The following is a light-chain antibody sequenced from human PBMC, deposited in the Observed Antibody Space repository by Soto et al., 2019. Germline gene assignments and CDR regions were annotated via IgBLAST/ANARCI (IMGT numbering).Light chain of an antibody. CDR3: QQRSNWSYT. Sequence: EIVLTQSPATLSLSPGERATLSCRASQSVSSYLAWYQQKPGQAPRLLIYDASNRATGIPARFSGSGSGTDFPLTISSLEPEDFAVYYCQQRSNWSYTFGQGTKLDIK. CDR2: DAS. J-gene: IGKJ2*01. V-gene: IGKV3-11*01. CDR1: QSVSSY.